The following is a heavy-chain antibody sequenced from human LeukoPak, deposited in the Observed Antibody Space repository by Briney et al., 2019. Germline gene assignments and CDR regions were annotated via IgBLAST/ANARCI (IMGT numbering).Heavy chain of an antibody. CDR3: SRGSDESKTGDS. CDR2: IHPYGFT. CDR1: GGSFSNYY. V-gene: IGHV4-34*01. D-gene: IGHD3-9*01. Sequence: NASETLSLTCAVSGGSFSNYYWSWIRQPPGKGLEWIGEIHPYGFTNFNPSLKSRLSISVDTSKNQFYLKLTSVTAADTAVYYCSRGSDESKTGDSWGQGSLVTVSS. J-gene: IGHJ4*02.